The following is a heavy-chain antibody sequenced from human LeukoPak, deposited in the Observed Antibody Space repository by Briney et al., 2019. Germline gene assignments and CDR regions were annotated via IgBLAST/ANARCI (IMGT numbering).Heavy chain of an antibody. V-gene: IGHV1-8*03. CDR2: MNPNSGNT. CDR3: ARGPSTYYDFWSGYYTVKYYFDY. J-gene: IGHJ4*02. CDR1: GYTFTSYD. D-gene: IGHD3-3*01. Sequence: ASVKVSCKASGYTFTSYDINWVRQATGQGLEWMGWMNPNSGNTGYAQKFQGRVTITRNTSISTAYMELSSLRSEDTAVYYCARGPSTYYDFWSGYYTVKYYFDYWGQGTLVTVSS.